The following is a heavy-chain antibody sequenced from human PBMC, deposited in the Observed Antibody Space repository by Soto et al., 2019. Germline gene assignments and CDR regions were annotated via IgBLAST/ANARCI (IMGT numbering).Heavy chain of an antibody. CDR2: IYSTGST. CDR1: DGSISGYY. D-gene: IGHD4-17*01. CDR3: ARDIGYGDYFFFDY. Sequence: ASETLSLTCTVSDGSISGYYWSWIRQPPGKGLEWIGYIYSTGSTNYNPSLESRVTISLDTSKNQFSLKLGSVTAADTAMYYCARDIGYGDYFFFDYWGQGTLVTVSS. J-gene: IGHJ4*02. V-gene: IGHV4-59*01.